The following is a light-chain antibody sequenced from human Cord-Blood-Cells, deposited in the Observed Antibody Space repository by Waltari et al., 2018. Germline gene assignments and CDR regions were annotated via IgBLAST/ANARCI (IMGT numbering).Light chain of an antibody. CDR1: SLRSYY. CDR3: NSRDSSGNHLV. Sequence: SSELTQDPAVSVALGQTVRTTCQGDSLRSYYASWYQQKPGQAPVLVIYGKNNRPSGIPDRFSGSSSGNTASLTITGAQAEDEADYYGNSRDSSGNHLVFGGGTKLTVL. CDR2: GKN. V-gene: IGLV3-19*01. J-gene: IGLJ3*02.